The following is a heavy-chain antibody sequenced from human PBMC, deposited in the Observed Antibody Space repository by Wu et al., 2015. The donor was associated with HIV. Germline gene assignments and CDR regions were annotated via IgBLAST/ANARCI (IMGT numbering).Heavy chain of an antibody. CDR2: MNPNSGST. V-gene: IGHV1-8*02. CDR1: GYTFSDYN. J-gene: IGHJ6*02. D-gene: IGHD1-14*01. Sequence: QVQLVQSGAEVKKPGASVKVSCKASGYTFSDYNIHWVRQAPGQGLEWMGWMNPNSGSTGYAQKFQGRVTMTRDTSISTAYMILSGLTSEDTAVYYCARTRNYYFGMDVWGQGTTVTVSS. CDR3: ARTRNYYFGMDV.